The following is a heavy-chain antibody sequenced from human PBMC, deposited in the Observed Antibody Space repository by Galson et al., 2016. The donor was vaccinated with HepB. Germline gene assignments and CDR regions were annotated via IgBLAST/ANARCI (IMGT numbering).Heavy chain of an antibody. Sequence: SLRLSCAVAGFSVSAHHVGWFRQTPGKGLECASVLYGGGGTYYPDSVRGRFSVSRDNSNNTVYLHMNSLRVDDTAVYYCVGYGGNSVWGRGTLVTVAS. CDR1: GFSVSAHH. D-gene: IGHD4-23*01. CDR3: VGYGGNSV. J-gene: IGHJ4*02. V-gene: IGHV3-53*01. CDR2: LYGGGGT.